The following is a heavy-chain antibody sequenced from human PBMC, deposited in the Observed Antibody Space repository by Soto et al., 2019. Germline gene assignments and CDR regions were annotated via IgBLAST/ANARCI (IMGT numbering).Heavy chain of an antibody. Sequence: QVQLVESGGGVVQPGRSLRLSCAASGFTFSSYGMHWVRQAPGKWLECGAVIWYDGSNKYYADSVKGRFTISRDNSKITLYLQMNSLRAEDTAVYYCAREFTIFVVVYALDYWCQGTLVTDS. CDR2: IWYDGSNK. D-gene: IGHD3-3*01. CDR1: GFTFSSYG. CDR3: AREFTIFVVVYALDY. V-gene: IGHV3-33*01. J-gene: IGHJ4*02.